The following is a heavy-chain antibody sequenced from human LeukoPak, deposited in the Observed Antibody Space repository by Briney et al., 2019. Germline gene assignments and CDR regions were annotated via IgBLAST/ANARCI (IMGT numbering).Heavy chain of an antibody. V-gene: IGHV4-34*01. J-gene: IGHJ5*02. CDR3: ARGENDFWSGYYTRTFDP. CDR2: INHSGST. CDR1: GGSFSGYY. D-gene: IGHD3-3*01. Sequence: PSETLSLTCAVYGGSFSGYYWSWIRQPPGKGLEWIGEINHSGSTNYNPSLKSRATISVDTSKNQFSLKLSSVTAADTAVYYCARGENDFWSGYYTRTFDPWGQGTLVTVSS.